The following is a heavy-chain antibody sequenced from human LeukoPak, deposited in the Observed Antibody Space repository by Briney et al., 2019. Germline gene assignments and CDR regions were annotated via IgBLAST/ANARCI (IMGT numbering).Heavy chain of an antibody. D-gene: IGHD3-10*01. J-gene: IGHJ4*02. Sequence: SETLSLTCTVSGGSISSYYWSWIRQPPGKGLEWIGEINHSGSTNYNPSLKSRVAISVDTSKNQFSLKLSSVTAADTAVYYCARLPHLRRITLQEGFDYWGQGTLVTVSS. V-gene: IGHV4-34*01. CDR2: INHSGST. CDR1: GGSISSYY. CDR3: ARLPHLRRITLQEGFDY.